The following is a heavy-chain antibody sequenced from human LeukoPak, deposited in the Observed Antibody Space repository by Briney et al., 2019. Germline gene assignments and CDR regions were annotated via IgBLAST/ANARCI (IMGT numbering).Heavy chain of an antibody. V-gene: IGHV3-66*01. D-gene: IGHD3-10*01. Sequence: GGSLRLSCAASGFTVSSNDMTWVRQTPGNGLEWVSIIYSGGNTYYADSVKGRFTISRDDSKNTLYLQMNSLRAEDTAVFYCAGDRPGDGYFGYWGQGTLVTVSS. J-gene: IGHJ4*02. CDR2: IYSGGNT. CDR1: GFTVSSND. CDR3: AGDRPGDGYFGY.